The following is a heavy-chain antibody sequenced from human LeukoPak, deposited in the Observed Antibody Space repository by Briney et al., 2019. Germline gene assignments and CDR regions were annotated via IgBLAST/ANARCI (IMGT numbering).Heavy chain of an antibody. CDR3: ASLDFWSGYDY. J-gene: IGHJ4*02. V-gene: IGHV4-39*01. CDR2: IYYSGST. D-gene: IGHD3-3*01. Sequence: SETLSLTCTVSGGSISSSSYYWGWIRQPPGKGLEWIGSIYYSGSTYYNPSLKSRVTISVDTSKNQFSLKLSSVTAADTAVYYCASLDFWSGYDYWGQGTLVTVSS. CDR1: GGSISSSSYY.